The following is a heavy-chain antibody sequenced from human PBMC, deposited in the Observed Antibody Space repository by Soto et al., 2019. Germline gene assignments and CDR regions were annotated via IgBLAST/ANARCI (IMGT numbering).Heavy chain of an antibody. CDR1: VGPISSSSYY. D-gene: IGHD3-16*01. CDR3: ARQGANYYYMDV. CDR2: IYYSGST. J-gene: IGHJ6*03. Sequence: SETLSLTCTVSVGPISSSSYYWGWIRQPPGKGLEWIGSIYYSGSTYYNPSLKSRVTISVDTSKNQFSLKLSSVTAADTAVYYCARQGANYYYMDVWGKGTTVTVSS. V-gene: IGHV4-39*01.